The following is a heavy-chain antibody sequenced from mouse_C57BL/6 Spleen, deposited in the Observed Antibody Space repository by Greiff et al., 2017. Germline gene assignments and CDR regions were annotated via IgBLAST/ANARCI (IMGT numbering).Heavy chain of an antibody. CDR1: GFTFSSYA. CDR3: AREGGYDYDGAWFAY. Sequence: DVMLVESGGGLVKPGGSLKLSCAASGFTFSSYAMSWVRQTPEKRLEWVATISDGGRYTYYPDNVKGRFTISRDNAKNNLYLQMSHLKSEDTAMYYCAREGGYDYDGAWFAYWGQGTLVTVSA. D-gene: IGHD2-4*01. J-gene: IGHJ3*01. V-gene: IGHV5-4*01. CDR2: ISDGGRYT.